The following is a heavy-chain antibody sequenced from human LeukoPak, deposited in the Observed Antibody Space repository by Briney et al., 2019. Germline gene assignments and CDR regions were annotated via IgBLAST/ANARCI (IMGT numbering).Heavy chain of an antibody. CDR1: GGTFSSYA. D-gene: IGHD6-6*01. J-gene: IGHJ4*02. CDR2: IIPILGIA. CDR3: ARWSGDASSYKVSWDY. Sequence: SVKVSCKASGGTFSSYAISWVRQAPGQGLEWMGRIIPILGIANYAQKFQDRVTITADTSKSTGYMELSSLRSEDTAVYYCARWSGDASSYKVSWDYWGQGTLVTVSS. V-gene: IGHV1-69*04.